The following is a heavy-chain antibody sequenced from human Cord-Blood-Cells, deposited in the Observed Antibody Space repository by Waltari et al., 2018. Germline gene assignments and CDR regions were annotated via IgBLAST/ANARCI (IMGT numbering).Heavy chain of an antibody. CDR1: GFTFSSYG. CDR3: AKDEYSSSFDY. V-gene: IGHV3-30*18. J-gene: IGHJ4*02. D-gene: IGHD6-6*01. Sequence: QVQLVESGGGVVQPGRSLRLSCAASGFTFSSYGMHWVRQAPGTGLEWVAVISYDGSNKYYADSVKGRFTISRDNSKNTLYLQMNSLRAEDTAVYYCAKDEYSSSFDYWGQGTLVTVSS. CDR2: ISYDGSNK.